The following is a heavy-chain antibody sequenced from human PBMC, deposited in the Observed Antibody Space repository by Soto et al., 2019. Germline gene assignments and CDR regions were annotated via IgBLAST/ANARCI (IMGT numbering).Heavy chain of an antibody. CDR3: ARGRKGFSSSCYVD. CDR1: GGSFSGYY. V-gene: IGHV4-34*01. Sequence: PSETLSLTCAVYGGSFSGYYWTWIRQPPGKGLEWIGEINDSGGTDYNPSLKSRVTISLDTSENQLSLKLSSVTAADTAVYHCARGRKGFSSSCYVDWGQGTLVTVSS. J-gene: IGHJ4*02. D-gene: IGHD6-13*01. CDR2: INDSGGT.